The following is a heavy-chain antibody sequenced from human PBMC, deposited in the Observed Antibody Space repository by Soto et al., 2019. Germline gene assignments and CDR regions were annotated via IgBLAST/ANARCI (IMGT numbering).Heavy chain of an antibody. CDR2: ISYDGSNK. Sequence: GGSLRLSCAASGFTFSSYGMHWVRQAPGKGLEWVAVISYDGSNKYYADSVKGRFTISRDNSKNTLYLQMNSLRAEDTAVYYCAKTYSGYDFGYWAQGTLVTVSS. D-gene: IGHD5-12*01. J-gene: IGHJ4*02. V-gene: IGHV3-30*18. CDR1: GFTFSSYG. CDR3: AKTYSGYDFGY.